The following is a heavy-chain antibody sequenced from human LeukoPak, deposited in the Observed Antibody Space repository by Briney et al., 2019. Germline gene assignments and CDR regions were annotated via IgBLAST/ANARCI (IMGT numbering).Heavy chain of an antibody. D-gene: IGHD6-13*01. V-gene: IGHV4-30-4*07. CDR2: IYYSGST. CDR3: ARSRTSRPRYSSSWYGDDEDYYYYYYMDV. CDR1: GGSISSGGYS. J-gene: IGHJ6*03. Sequence: PSETLSLTCAVSGGSISSGGYSWSWIRQPPGKGLEWIGYIYYSGSTYYNPSLKSRVTISVDTSKNQFSLKLSSVTAADTAVYYCARSRTSRPRYSSSWYGDDEDYYYYYYMDVWGKGTTVTISS.